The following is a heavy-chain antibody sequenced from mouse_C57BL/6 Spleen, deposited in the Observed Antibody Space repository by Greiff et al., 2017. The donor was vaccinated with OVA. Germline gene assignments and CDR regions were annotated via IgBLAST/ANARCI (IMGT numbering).Heavy chain of an antibody. CDR2: FYPGSGSI. CDR1: GYTFTEYT. D-gene: IGHD1-1*01. V-gene: IGHV1-62-2*01. J-gene: IGHJ1*03. CDR3: ARHEEDYYGSSHWYFDV. Sequence: VKLVESGAELVKPGASVKLSCKASGYTFTEYTIHWVKQRSGQGLEWIGWFYPGSGSIKYNEKFKDKATLTADKSSSTVYMELSRLTSEDSAVYFCARHEEDYYGSSHWYFDVWGTGTTVTVSS.